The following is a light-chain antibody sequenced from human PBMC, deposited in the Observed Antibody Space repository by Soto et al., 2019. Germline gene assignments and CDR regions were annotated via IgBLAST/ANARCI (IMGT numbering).Light chain of an antibody. CDR3: QQYNSYSWT. CDR1: QSISAW. J-gene: IGKJ1*01. CDR2: KAS. V-gene: IGKV1-5*03. Sequence: DIQMTQSPSTLSASVGDSVSINCRASQSISAWLAWYQQKPGKAPRLLIYKASTLEIGVPSRFSGSGSGTEITLTISSLQPDDFATYYCQQYNSYSWTFGQGTKVDIK.